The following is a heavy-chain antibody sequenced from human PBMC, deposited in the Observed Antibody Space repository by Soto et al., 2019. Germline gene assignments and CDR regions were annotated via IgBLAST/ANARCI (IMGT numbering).Heavy chain of an antibody. CDR3: ATTKDCSGGSCYLGGAFDI. J-gene: IGHJ3*02. CDR1: GYTLTELS. V-gene: IGHV1-24*01. D-gene: IGHD2-15*01. Sequence: ASVKVSCKVSGYTLTELSMHWVRQAPGKGLEWMGGFDPEDGETIYAQKFQGRVTMTEDTSTDTAYMELSSLRSEDTAVYYCATTKDCSGGSCYLGGAFDIWGQGTMVT. CDR2: FDPEDGET.